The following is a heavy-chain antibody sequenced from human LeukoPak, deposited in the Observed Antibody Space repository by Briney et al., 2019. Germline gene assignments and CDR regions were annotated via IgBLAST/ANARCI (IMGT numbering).Heavy chain of an antibody. CDR2: INHSGST. V-gene: IGHV4-34*01. CDR1: GGSFSGYY. Sequence: SETLSLTCAVYGGSFSGYYWSWIRQPPGKGLEWIGEINHSGSTNYNPSLKSRATISVDASKNQFSLKLSSVTATDTAVYYCARRGDYWGQGTLVTVSS. J-gene: IGHJ4*02. D-gene: IGHD3-10*01. CDR3: ARRGDY.